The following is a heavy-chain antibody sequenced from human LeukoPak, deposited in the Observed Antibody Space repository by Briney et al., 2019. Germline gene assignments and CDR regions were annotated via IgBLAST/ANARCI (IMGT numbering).Heavy chain of an antibody. Sequence: GASVKVSCKASGYSFSNYDITWVRQAPGQGLEWMGWISAYNGNTNYAQKLQGRVTMTTDTSTSTAYMELRSLRSDDTAVYYCAVIPVPGVLVGAKDYWGQGTLVTVSS. V-gene: IGHV1-18*01. CDR3: AVIPVPGVLVGAKDY. CDR2: ISAYNGNT. J-gene: IGHJ4*02. CDR1: GYSFSNYD. D-gene: IGHD1-26*01.